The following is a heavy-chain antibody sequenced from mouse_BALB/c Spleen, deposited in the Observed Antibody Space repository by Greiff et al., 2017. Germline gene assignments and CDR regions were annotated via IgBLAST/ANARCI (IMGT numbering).Heavy chain of an antibody. V-gene: IGHV5-17*02. J-gene: IGHJ2*01. Sequence: EVKLVESGGGLVQPGGSRKLSCAASGFTFSSFGMHWVRQAPEKGLEWVAYISSGSSTIYYADTVKGRFTISRDKPKSTLFLQMTSLRSEDTAMYYCARGLFDYWGQGTTLTVSS. CDR2: ISSGSSTI. CDR1: GFTFSSFG. CDR3: ARGLFDY.